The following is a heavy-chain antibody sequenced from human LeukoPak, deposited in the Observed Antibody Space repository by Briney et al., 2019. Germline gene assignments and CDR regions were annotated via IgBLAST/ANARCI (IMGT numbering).Heavy chain of an antibody. V-gene: IGHV3-33*01. CDR2: IWYDGSNK. CDR3: ARDQNDYGDYVFDY. D-gene: IGHD4-17*01. Sequence: GGSLRLSCAASGFTFSSYGMHWVRHAPGKGLEWVAVIWYDGSNKYYADSVKGRFTISRDNSKNTLYLQMNSLRAEDTAVYYCARDQNDYGDYVFDYWGQGTLVTVSS. CDR1: GFTFSSYG. J-gene: IGHJ4*02.